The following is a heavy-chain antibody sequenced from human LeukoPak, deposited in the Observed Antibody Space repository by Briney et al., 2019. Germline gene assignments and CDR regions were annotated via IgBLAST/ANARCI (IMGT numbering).Heavy chain of an antibody. Sequence: PSETLSLTCAVYGGSLSGYYWSWIRQPPGKGLEWIGEINHSGSTNYNPSLKSRVTISVDTSKNQFSLKLSSVTAADTAVYYCARGLYYYDSSGYYAPPIDYWGQGTLVTVSS. CDR3: ARGLYYYDSSGYYAPPIDY. CDR2: INHSGST. D-gene: IGHD3-22*01. CDR1: GGSLSGYY. V-gene: IGHV4-34*01. J-gene: IGHJ4*02.